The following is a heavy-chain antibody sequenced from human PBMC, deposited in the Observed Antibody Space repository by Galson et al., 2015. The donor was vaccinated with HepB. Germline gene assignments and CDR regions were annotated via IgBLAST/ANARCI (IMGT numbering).Heavy chain of an antibody. D-gene: IGHD4-17*01. CDR3: ARERGYGDYDDDY. Sequence: TLSLTCTVSGGSISSGSYYWSWIRQPAGKGLEWIGRIYTSGSTNYNPSLQSRVTISVDTSKNQFSLKLSSVTAADTAVYYCARERGYGDYDDDYWGQGTLVTVSS. CDR1: GGSISSGSYY. J-gene: IGHJ4*02. CDR2: IYTSGST. V-gene: IGHV4-61*02.